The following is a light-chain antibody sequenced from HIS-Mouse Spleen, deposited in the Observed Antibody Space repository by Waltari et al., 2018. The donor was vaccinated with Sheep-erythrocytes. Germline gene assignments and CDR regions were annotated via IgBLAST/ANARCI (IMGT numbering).Light chain of an antibody. V-gene: IGLV3-25*03. J-gene: IGLJ2*01. Sequence: SYELTQPPSVSVSPGQTARITCSGDALPKQYAYWYQQKPGQAPVLGIYKDSERPSGIRERFSGSSSGTTVTLTISGVQAEDEADYYCQSADSSGTYPVFGGGTKLTVL. CDR3: QSADSSGTYPV. CDR2: KDS. CDR1: ALPKQY.